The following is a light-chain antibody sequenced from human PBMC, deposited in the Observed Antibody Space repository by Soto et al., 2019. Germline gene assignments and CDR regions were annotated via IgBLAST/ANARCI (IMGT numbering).Light chain of an antibody. CDR1: QSIRSNY. V-gene: IGKV3-20*01. CDR3: QQDGSSPWT. CDR2: GAS. Sequence: ETVLTQSPGTLSLSPGERATLSCRASQSIRSNYLAWYRQTPGQAPRLLIYGASNRATGIADRFSGSGSGTYFTLISSRLEPEDFALYYCQQDGSSPWTFGQGTKVEIK. J-gene: IGKJ1*01.